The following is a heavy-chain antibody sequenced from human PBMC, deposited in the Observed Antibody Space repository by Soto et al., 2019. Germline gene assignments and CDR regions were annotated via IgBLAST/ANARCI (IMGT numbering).Heavy chain of an antibody. D-gene: IGHD1-26*01. V-gene: IGHV3-33*01. CDR1: GFTFSSYG. CDR3: ARDGGAAPYYYYYGMDV. Sequence: QVQLVESGGGVVQPGRSLRLSCAASGFTFSSYGMHWVRQAPGKGLEWVAVIWYDGSNKYYADSVKGRFTISRDNSKNXQYLQMNSLRAEDTAVYYCARDGGAAPYYYYYGMDVWGQGTTVTVSS. J-gene: IGHJ6*02. CDR2: IWYDGSNK.